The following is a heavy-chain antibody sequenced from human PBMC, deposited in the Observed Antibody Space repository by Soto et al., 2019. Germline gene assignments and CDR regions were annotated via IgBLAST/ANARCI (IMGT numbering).Heavy chain of an antibody. CDR3: AREVEDSKSSGWFFDL. D-gene: IGHD6-6*01. Sequence: EVQLVESGGGLVQPGGSLSLSCEASGLTFSTYDMHWVRQAPGKGLEWVSAIGTGGDTYYPGSVRGRFIISRENAKNSLYLQMNSWTVGDTAVYYCAREVEDSKSSGWFFDLWGRGTLVTVSS. CDR2: IGTGGDT. J-gene: IGHJ2*01. CDR1: GLTFSTYD. V-gene: IGHV3-13*01.